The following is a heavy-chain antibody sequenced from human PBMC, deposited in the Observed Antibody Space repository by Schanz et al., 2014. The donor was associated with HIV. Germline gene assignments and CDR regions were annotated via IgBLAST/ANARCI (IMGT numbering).Heavy chain of an antibody. D-gene: IGHD6-13*01. CDR3: ASDLSVYSSSSSV. Sequence: QVQLVQSGAEVKKPGASVKVSCKAPGHPFTGYYIHWVRQAPGQGLEWMGWINPNSGGTNYAPKFQGRVTMTRDTSVSTAYMELSRLRSDDTAVYYCASDLSVYSSSSSVWGQGTTVTVSS. CDR1: GHPFTGYY. J-gene: IGHJ6*02. V-gene: IGHV1-2*02. CDR2: INPNSGGT.